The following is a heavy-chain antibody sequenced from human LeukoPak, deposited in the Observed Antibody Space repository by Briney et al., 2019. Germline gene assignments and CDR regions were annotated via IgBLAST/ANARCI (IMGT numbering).Heavy chain of an antibody. D-gene: IGHD3-22*01. CDR1: GYTFTSYG. J-gene: IGHJ4*02. V-gene: IGHV1-18*01. Sequence: GASVKVSCKASGYTFTSYGISWVRQAPGQGLEWMGWISAYNGHTSYAQKLQGRVTLTTDTSTSTAYMELRSLRSDDTAVYYCARDRSLYYESSGYYSPLGYWGQGTLVTVSS. CDR2: ISAYNGHT. CDR3: ARDRSLYYESSGYYSPLGY.